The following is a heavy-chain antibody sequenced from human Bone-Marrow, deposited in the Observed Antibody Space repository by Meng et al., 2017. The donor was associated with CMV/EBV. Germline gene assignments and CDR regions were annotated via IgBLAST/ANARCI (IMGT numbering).Heavy chain of an antibody. Sequence: GGSLRLSCAASGFTFSNAWMSWVRQAPGKGLEWVGRIKSKTDGGTTDYAAPVKGRFTISRDDSKNTLYLQMNSLKTEDTAVYYCNVERLRFYYYGMDVWGQGTTVTVSS. J-gene: IGHJ6*02. CDR3: NVERLRFYYYGMDV. D-gene: IGHD1-1*01. V-gene: IGHV3-15*01. CDR1: GFTFSNAW. CDR2: IKSKTDGGTT.